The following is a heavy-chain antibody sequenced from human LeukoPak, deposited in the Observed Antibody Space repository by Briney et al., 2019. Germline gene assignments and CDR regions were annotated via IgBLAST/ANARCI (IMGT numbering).Heavy chain of an antibody. CDR1: GGSISSGGYY. CDR3: ANYIRNVHYYMDV. CDR2: IYNSGST. Sequence: SQTLSLTCTVSGGSISSGGYYWNWIRQHPGKGLEWIGYIYNSGSTYYNPSLKSRVTISVDTSKKQFSLKLSSVTAADTAVYYCANYIRNVHYYMDVWGKGTTVIVSS. D-gene: IGHD1-1*01. J-gene: IGHJ6*03. V-gene: IGHV4-31*03.